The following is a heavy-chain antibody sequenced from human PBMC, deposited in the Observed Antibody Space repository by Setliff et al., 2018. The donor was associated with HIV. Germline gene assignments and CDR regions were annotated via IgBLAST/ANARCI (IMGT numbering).Heavy chain of an antibody. CDR2: ISGYNGNT. CDR1: GYTFSSYG. J-gene: IGHJ6*02. V-gene: IGHV1-18*01. D-gene: IGHD2-15*01. Sequence: ASVKVSCKASGYTFSSYGISWVRQAPGQGLQWVGWISGYNGNTHYAQNVQGRVTMTTDTSTNTAYMDLRSLRSDDTAVYYCARGGWSGGGPLHYSYYYLDVWGQGTAVTVSS. CDR3: ARGGWSGGGPLHYSYYYLDV.